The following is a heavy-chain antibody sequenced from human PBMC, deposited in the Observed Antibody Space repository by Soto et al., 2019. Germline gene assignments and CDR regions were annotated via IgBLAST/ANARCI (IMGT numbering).Heavy chain of an antibody. J-gene: IGHJ4*02. CDR2: IIPIFGTA. V-gene: IGHV1-69*13. Sequence: SVKVSCKASGGTFSSYVISWVRQAPGQGLEWMGGIIPIFGTANYAQKFQGRVTITADESTSAAYMELSSLRSEDTAVYYCATRPTTLGPFDYWGQGTLVTVSS. D-gene: IGHD4-17*01. CDR3: ATRPTTLGPFDY. CDR1: GGTFSSYV.